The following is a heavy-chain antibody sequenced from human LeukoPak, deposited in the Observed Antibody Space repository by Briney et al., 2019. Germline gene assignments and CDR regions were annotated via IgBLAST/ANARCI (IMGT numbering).Heavy chain of an antibody. J-gene: IGHJ4*02. CDR1: GGSISSYY. CDR3: ARDALTGAFDY. CDR2: IYYSGST. D-gene: IGHD1-20*01. Sequence: SETLSLTCTVSGGSISSYYWSWIRQPPGKGLEWIGYIYYSGSTNYNPSLKSRVTMSVDTSKNQFSLKLSSVTAADTAVYYCARDALTGAFDYWGQGTLVTVSS. V-gene: IGHV4-59*01.